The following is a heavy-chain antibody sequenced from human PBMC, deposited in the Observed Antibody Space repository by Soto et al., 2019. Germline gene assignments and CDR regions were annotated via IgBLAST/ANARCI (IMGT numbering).Heavy chain of an antibody. J-gene: IGHJ6*02. CDR2: INPNSGGT. Sequence: QVQLVQSGAEVKKPGASVKVSCKASGYTFTGYYMHLVRQAPGQGLEWMGWINPNSGGTNYAQKFQGCVTMTRGTYVSTAYMALSRMRCDDTAVYYCARAVACSSTRCYGYYYYGMDVWGQGTTVTVSS. CDR1: GYTFTGYY. D-gene: IGHD2-2*01. V-gene: IGHV1-2*04. CDR3: ARAVACSSTRCYGYYYYGMDV.